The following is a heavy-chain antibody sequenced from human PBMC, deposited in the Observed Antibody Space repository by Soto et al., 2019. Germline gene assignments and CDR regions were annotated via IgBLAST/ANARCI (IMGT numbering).Heavy chain of an antibody. V-gene: IGHV3-30*18. J-gene: IGHJ4*02. Sequence: SLRLSCAASGFTFSSYGMHWVHQAPGKGLEWVAVISYDGSNKYYADSVKGRFTISRDNSKNTLYLQMNSLRAEDTAVYYCAKDRYDSSGSPGYWGQGTLVTVSS. D-gene: IGHD3-22*01. CDR1: GFTFSSYG. CDR2: ISYDGSNK. CDR3: AKDRYDSSGSPGY.